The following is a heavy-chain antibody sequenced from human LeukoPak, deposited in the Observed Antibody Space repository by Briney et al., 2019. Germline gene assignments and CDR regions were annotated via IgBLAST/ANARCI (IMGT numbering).Heavy chain of an antibody. D-gene: IGHD2-15*01. CDR2: IIPVFGTA. CDR1: GGTFSSYA. CDR3: ARDRVVGLGIDNAFDI. J-gene: IGHJ3*02. Sequence: SVKVSCKASGGTFSSYAISWVRQAPGQGLEWMGGIIPVFGTANYAQKFQGRVTITADESTSTAYMELSSLRSEDTAVYYCARDRVVGLGIDNAFDIWGHGAMVTVSS. V-gene: IGHV1-69*01.